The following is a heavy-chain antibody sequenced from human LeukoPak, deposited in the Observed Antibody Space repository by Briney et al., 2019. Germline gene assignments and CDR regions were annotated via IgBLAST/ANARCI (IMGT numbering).Heavy chain of an antibody. V-gene: IGHV4-34*01. Sequence: SETLSLTCAVYGGSFSGYYWSWMRQPPGKGLEWIGEINHSGSTNYNPSLKSRVTISVDTSKNQFSLKLSSVTAVDTAVYYCARGSGWYSGARNWFDPWGQGTLVTVSS. D-gene: IGHD6-19*01. CDR1: GGSFSGYY. CDR2: INHSGST. J-gene: IGHJ5*02. CDR3: ARGSGWYSGARNWFDP.